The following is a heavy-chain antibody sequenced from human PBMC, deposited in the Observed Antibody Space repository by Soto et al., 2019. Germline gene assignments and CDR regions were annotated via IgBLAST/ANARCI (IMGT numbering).Heavy chain of an antibody. Sequence: GGSLRLSCAASGFTFSSYGMHWVRQAPGKGLEWVAVIWYDGSNKYYADSVKGRFTISRDNSKNTLYLQMNSLRAEDTAVYYCARDGSGWPTYLYYYYGMDVWGQGTTVTVSS. CDR1: GFTFSSYG. CDR2: IWYDGSNK. J-gene: IGHJ6*02. D-gene: IGHD6-19*01. V-gene: IGHV3-33*01. CDR3: ARDGSGWPTYLYYYYGMDV.